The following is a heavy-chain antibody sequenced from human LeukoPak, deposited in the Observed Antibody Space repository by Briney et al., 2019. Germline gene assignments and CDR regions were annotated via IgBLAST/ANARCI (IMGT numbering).Heavy chain of an antibody. CDR1: GDSISRYY. D-gene: IGHD3-10*01. J-gene: IGHJ5*02. CDR3: ARDSGTTGEVKFDP. CDR2: IYNGGII. V-gene: IGHV4-4*07. Sequence: SETLSLTCTVSGDSISRYYWSWVRQPAGKGLEWIGRIYNGGIITYNPSLKSRVTMSIDTSNNQFSLRLRFVTAADTAVYYCARDSGTTGEVKFDPWGQGTLVTVSS.